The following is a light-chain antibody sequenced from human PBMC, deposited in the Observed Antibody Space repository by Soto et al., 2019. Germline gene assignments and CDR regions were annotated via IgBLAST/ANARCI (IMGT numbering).Light chain of an antibody. CDR2: KAT. CDR3: QQYDTYWT. V-gene: IGKV1-5*03. J-gene: IGKJ1*01. CDR1: ESISNW. Sequence: DIQMTQPPSTLPASEGDRVIITCRASESISNWVPWYQQQPGQAPNLLIYKATCTKRGVRIRCSGSGSGTEFTLTINSLPRDDCATYYCQQYDTYWTFGKGTKVDI.